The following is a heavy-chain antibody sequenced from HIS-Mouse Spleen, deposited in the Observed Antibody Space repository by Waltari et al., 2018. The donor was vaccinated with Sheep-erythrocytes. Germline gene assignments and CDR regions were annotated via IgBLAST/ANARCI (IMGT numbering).Heavy chain of an antibody. D-gene: IGHD6-13*01. CDR2: IKQDGSEK. Sequence: EVQLVESGGGLVQPGGSLRLSCAASGFTFSSYWMGWVRQAPGKGLEWGANIKQDGSEKYYVDSVKGRFTIARDNAKNSLYLQMNSLRAEDTAVYYCARGYSSSWYFDYWGQGTLVTVSS. J-gene: IGHJ4*02. V-gene: IGHV3-7*01. CDR3: ARGYSSSWYFDY. CDR1: GFTFSSYW.